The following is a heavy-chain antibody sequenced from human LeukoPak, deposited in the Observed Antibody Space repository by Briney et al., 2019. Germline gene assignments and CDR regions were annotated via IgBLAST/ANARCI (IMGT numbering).Heavy chain of an antibody. CDR3: ARASERGYSYGWSTAGN. V-gene: IGHV1-2*02. CDR2: INPNSGGT. CDR1: GYTFTSYG. D-gene: IGHD5-18*01. Sequence: GASVKVSCKASGYTFTSYGISWVRQAPGQGLEWMGWINPNSGGTNYAQKFQGRATMTRDTSISTAYMELSRLSDDTAVYYCARASERGYSYGWSTAGNWGQGTLVTVSS. J-gene: IGHJ4*02.